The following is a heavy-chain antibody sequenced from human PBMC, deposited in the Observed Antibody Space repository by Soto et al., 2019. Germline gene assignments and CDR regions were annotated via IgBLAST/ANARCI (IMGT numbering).Heavy chain of an antibody. V-gene: IGHV3-30*18. CDR3: VKDGSSGWPYFDGIDV. CDR1: GYTFSSYG. CDR2: ILYDGSKK. D-gene: IGHD6-19*01. Sequence: GGCLRLSCETAGYTFSSYGMHWVRQAPGKGLEWVAVILYDGSKKYYADSVKGRFTISRDNSKNALYLQMSSLRAEDTALYYCVKDGSSGWPYFDGIDVRGHVPTVPVSS. J-gene: IGHJ6*02.